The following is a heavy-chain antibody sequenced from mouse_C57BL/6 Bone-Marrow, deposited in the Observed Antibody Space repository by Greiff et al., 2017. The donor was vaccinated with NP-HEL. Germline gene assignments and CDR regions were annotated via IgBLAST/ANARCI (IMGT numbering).Heavy chain of an antibody. Sequence: VQLKESVAELVRPGASVKLSCTASGFNFKNTYMHWVKQRPEQGLEWIGRIDPANGNTKYAPKFQGKATISADTSSNTAYMQLSSLTSEDTAIYYCARSDYYGSSPYWYFDVWGTGTTVTVSS. D-gene: IGHD1-1*01. CDR1: GFNFKNTY. J-gene: IGHJ1*03. CDR3: ARSDYYGSSPYWYFDV. V-gene: IGHV14-3*01. CDR2: IDPANGNT.